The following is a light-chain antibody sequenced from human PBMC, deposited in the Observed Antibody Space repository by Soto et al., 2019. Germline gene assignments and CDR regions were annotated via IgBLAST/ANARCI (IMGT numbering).Light chain of an antibody. Sequence: LQRTQSPSTLSPSLADLVTITCRASQSINNLLAWYQQKPGKGPKFLIYDVSTLESGVPSRFSGSGSGTEFTLTISSLQPEDFATYYCQQDDSYPLTFGGGTKVDIK. CDR2: DVS. CDR1: QSINNL. V-gene: IGKV1-5*01. J-gene: IGKJ4*01. CDR3: QQDDSYPLT.